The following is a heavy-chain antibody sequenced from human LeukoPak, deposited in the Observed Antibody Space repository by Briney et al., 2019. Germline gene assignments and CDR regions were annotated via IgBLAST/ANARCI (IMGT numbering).Heavy chain of an antibody. V-gene: IGHV5-51*01. Sequence: GESLKISCKGSGYSFTSYWIAWVRQMPGKGLEWMGIINPGNSETIYSPSFQGQVTISADKSISTAYLQWSSLKASDTAMYYCARLSSGWYQDAFDIWGQGTMVTVSS. J-gene: IGHJ3*02. CDR2: INPGNSET. CDR1: GYSFTSYW. CDR3: ARLSSGWYQDAFDI. D-gene: IGHD6-19*01.